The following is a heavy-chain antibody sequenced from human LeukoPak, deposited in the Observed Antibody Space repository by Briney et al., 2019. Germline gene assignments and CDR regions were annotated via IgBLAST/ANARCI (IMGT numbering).Heavy chain of an antibody. Sequence: SETLSLTCTVSGGSISSYYWSWIRQPPGKGLEWIGYIYYSGSTNYNPSLKSRVTISVDTSKNQFSLKLSSVTAADTAVYYCARRQHGAFDIRGQGTMVTVSS. V-gene: IGHV4-59*08. CDR2: IYYSGST. CDR3: ARRQHGAFDI. CDR1: GGSISSYY. J-gene: IGHJ3*02.